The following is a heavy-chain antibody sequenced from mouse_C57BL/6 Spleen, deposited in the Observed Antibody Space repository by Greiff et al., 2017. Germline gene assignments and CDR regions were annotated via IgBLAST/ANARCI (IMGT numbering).Heavy chain of an antibody. D-gene: IGHD2-14*01. CDR2: ISNGGGST. CDR3: GRKGNWYVGFDY. CDR1: GFTFSDYY. V-gene: IGHV5-12*01. J-gene: IGHJ2*01. Sequence: EVKLMESGGGLVQPGGSLKLSCAASGFTFSDYYLYWVRQTPEKRLEWVAYISNGGGSTYYPDTVKGRFTISRDNAKNTLYLQMSRLKSEDTAMYYCGRKGNWYVGFDYWGQGTTLTVSS.